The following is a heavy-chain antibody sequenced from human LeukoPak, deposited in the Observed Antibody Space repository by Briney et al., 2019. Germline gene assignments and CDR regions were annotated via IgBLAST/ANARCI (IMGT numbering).Heavy chain of an antibody. Sequence: GASVKVSCKASGGTFSSYAISWVRQAPGQGLEWMGGIIPIFGTANYARKFQGRVTITADESTSTAYMELSSLRSEDTAVYYCAREAPYSSGYYRTHFDYGGKGPLVTVSS. D-gene: IGHD3-22*01. CDR3: AREAPYSSGYYRTHFDY. J-gene: IGHJ4*02. CDR1: GGTFSSYA. CDR2: IIPIFGTA. V-gene: IGHV1-69*13.